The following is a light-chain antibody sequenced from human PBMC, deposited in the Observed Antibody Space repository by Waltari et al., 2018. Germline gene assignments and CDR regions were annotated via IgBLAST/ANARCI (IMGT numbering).Light chain of an antibody. CDR2: GAS. CDR3: QRYNNWLT. CDR1: QSVTSN. V-gene: IGKV3-15*01. Sequence: EIVMTQSPATLSVSPGERATPSCRASQSVTSNLAWYQQKPGQAPRLLIYGASTRATGIPARFSGSGSGTEFTLTISSLQSEDFAVYYCQRYNNWLTFGGGTKVEIK. J-gene: IGKJ4*01.